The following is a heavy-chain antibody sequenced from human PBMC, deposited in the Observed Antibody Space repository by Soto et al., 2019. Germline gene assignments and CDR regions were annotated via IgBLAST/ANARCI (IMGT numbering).Heavy chain of an antibody. J-gene: IGHJ4*02. CDR2: IYHSGST. D-gene: IGHD2-15*01. CDR1: GGSISSGGYS. V-gene: IGHV4-30-2*01. CDR3: ARGHCSGGSCYSFDY. Sequence: PSETLSLTCAVSGGSISSGGYSWSWIRQPPGKGLEWIGYIYHSGSTYYNPSLKSRVTISVDRSKNQFSLKLSSVTAADTAVYYCARGHCSGGSCYSFDYWGQGILVTVSS.